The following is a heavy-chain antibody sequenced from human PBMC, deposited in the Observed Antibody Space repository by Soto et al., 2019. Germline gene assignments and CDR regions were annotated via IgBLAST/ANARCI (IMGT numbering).Heavy chain of an antibody. Sequence: GALRLSCAASGFTFSSYAMHWVRQAPGKGLECVAVISYDGSNKYYADSVKGRFTISRDNSKNTLYLQMNSLRAEDTAVYYCVKAAPDSNALSDAFEIWGEGTMVTV. CDR3: VKAAPDSNALSDAFEI. CDR2: ISYDGSNK. V-gene: IGHV3-30*14. CDR1: GFTFSSYA. D-gene: IGHD3-22*01. J-gene: IGHJ3*02.